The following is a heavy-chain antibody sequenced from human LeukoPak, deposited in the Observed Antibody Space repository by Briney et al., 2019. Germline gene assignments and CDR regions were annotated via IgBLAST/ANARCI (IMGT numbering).Heavy chain of an antibody. CDR3: AGGDGLGMGNY. D-gene: IGHD7-27*01. J-gene: IGHJ4*02. CDR1: GYTFTGYY. V-gene: IGHV1-2*06. Sequence: ASVKVSCKASGYTFTGYYIHRVRQAPGQGLEWMGRISPNSGGTKYAQKFQGRVTMTRDTSISSAYMELSRLRFDDTAVYFCAGGDGLGMGNYWGQGTLVTVSS. CDR2: ISPNSGGT.